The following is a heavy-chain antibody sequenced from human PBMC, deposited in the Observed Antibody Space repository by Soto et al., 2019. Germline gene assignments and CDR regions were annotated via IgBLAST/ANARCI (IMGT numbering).Heavy chain of an antibody. D-gene: IGHD6-13*01. V-gene: IGHV4-39*01. Sequence: PSETLSLTCTVSGGSISSSSYYWGWIRQPPGKGLEWIGSIYYSGSTYYNPSLKSRVTISVDTSKNQFSLKLSSVTAADTAVYYCARHKIAAAGKNVWFDPSGQGTLVTVSS. CDR2: IYYSGST. J-gene: IGHJ5*02. CDR3: ARHKIAAAGKNVWFDP. CDR1: GGSISSSSYY.